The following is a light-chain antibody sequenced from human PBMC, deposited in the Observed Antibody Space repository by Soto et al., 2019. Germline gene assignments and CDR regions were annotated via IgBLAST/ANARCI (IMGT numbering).Light chain of an antibody. CDR3: SSYTSSSTLYV. V-gene: IGLV2-14*01. Sequence: HSALTQPASVSGSPGQSITISCTGTSSDVGGYNYVSWYQQHPGKAPKLMIFEVSSRPSGVSYCFSGSKSGNTASLNISGLQAEDEADYYCSSYTSSSTLYVFGSGTKLTVL. J-gene: IGLJ1*01. CDR2: EVS. CDR1: SSDVGGYNY.